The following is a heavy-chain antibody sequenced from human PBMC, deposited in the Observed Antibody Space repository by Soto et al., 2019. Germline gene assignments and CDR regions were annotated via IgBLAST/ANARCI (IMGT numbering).Heavy chain of an antibody. CDR2: IKSKTDGGTT. CDR3: TTETRGFWSGYTHTSFDY. D-gene: IGHD3-3*01. Sequence: GGSLRLSCAASGFTFSNAWMNWVRQAPGKGLEWVGRIKSKTDGGTTDYAAPVKGRFTISRDDSKNTLYLQMNSLKTEDTAVYYCTTETRGFWSGYTHTSFDYWGQGTLVTVSS. J-gene: IGHJ4*02. V-gene: IGHV3-15*07. CDR1: GFTFSNAW.